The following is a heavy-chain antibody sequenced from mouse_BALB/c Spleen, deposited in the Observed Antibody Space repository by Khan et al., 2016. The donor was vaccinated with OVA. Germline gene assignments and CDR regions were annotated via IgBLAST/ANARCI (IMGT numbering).Heavy chain of an antibody. CDR1: GYSFTGYF. V-gene: IGHV1-20*02. J-gene: IGHJ2*01. CDR3: ARIYGSDFDY. Sequence: IHLVQSGPELVKPGASVKISCKASGYSFTGYFIHWVMQSHGKSLEWIGRINPHIGETFYNQKFRGKATLTVDESSSTAHMELRSLASEDSAVYFCARIYGSDFDYWGQGTTLTVSS. D-gene: IGHD1-1*01. CDR2: INPHIGET.